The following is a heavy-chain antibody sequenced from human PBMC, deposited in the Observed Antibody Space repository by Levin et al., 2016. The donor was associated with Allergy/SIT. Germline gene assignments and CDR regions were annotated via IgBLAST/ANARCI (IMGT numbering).Heavy chain of an antibody. CDR3: ARGDYYGSGSSEYYYYAMDV. Sequence: VRQMPGKGLEWMGIIYPGDSATRYSPSFQGQVTISADKSISTAYLQWSSLKASDTAMYYCARGDYYGSGSSEYYYYAMDVWGQGTTVTVSS. V-gene: IGHV5-51*01. D-gene: IGHD3-10*01. J-gene: IGHJ6*02. CDR2: IYPGDSAT.